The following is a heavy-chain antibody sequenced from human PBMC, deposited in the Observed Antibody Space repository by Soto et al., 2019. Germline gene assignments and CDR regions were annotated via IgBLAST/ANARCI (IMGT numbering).Heavy chain of an antibody. V-gene: IGHV3-30*18. J-gene: IGHJ4*02. Sequence: QVQLVESGGGVVQPGRSLRLSCAASGFTFSSYGMHWVRQAPGKGLEWVAVISYDGSNKYYADSVKGRFTISRDNSKNTLYLQMNSLRDEDTAVYYCAKDGAPYIVVVVAASFDYWGQGTLVTVSS. D-gene: IGHD2-15*01. CDR3: AKDGAPYIVVVVAASFDY. CDR1: GFTFSSYG. CDR2: ISYDGSNK.